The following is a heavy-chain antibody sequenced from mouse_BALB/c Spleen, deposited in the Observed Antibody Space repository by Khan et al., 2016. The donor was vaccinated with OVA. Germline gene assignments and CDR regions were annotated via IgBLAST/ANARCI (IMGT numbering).Heavy chain of an antibody. CDR2: IWAGGST. Sequence: QVQLKQSGPGLVAPSQSLSITCTFSGFSLTSYGVHWVRQPPGKGLEWLGVIWAGGSTNYNSALMSRLSISKDNSKSQVFLKMNSLQTDDTAMYYDHRDLHYRVDYWGQGTSVTVSS. CDR1: GFSLTSYG. J-gene: IGHJ4*01. CDR3: HRDLHYRVDY. D-gene: IGHD1-1*01. V-gene: IGHV2-9*02.